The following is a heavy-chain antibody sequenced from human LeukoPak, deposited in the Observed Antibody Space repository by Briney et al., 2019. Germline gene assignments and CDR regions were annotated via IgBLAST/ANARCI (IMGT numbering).Heavy chain of an antibody. CDR3: ARRIAAAAPNWFDP. J-gene: IGHJ5*02. CDR2: VYYSGST. CDR1: GGSISSYY. V-gene: IGHV4-59*12. Sequence: SSETLSLTCTVSGGSISSYYWSWVRQPPGKGLEWIGYVYYSGSTNYNPSLKSRVTISVDTSKNQFSLKLSSVTAADTAVYYCARRIAAAAPNWFDPWGQGTLVTVSS. D-gene: IGHD6-13*01.